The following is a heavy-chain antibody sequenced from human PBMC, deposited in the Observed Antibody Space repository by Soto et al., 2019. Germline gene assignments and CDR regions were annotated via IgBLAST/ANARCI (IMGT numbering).Heavy chain of an antibody. CDR3: ARELRYSYGPKTYYYGMDV. J-gene: IGHJ6*02. CDR1: GGSISSGGYY. V-gene: IGHV4-31*03. Sequence: QVQLQESGPGLVKPSQTLSLTCTVSGGSISSGGYYWSWIRQHPGKGLEWIGYIYYSGSTYYNPSLKSRVTITVDTSKNQCSLKLSSVTAAGPAVYYCARELRYSYGPKTYYYGMDVWGQGTTVTVSS. D-gene: IGHD5-18*01. CDR2: IYYSGST.